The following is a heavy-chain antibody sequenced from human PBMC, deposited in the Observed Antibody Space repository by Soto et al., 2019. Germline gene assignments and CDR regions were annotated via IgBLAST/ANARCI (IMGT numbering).Heavy chain of an antibody. CDR1: GFTFSSYS. Sequence: GGSLRLSCAASGFTFSSYSMNWVRQAPGKGLEWVSSISSSSSHIYYADSVKGRFTISRDNAKNSLYLQMNSLRAEDTAVYYCAIQYSSSWSAFDYWGQGTLVTVSS. J-gene: IGHJ4*02. D-gene: IGHD6-13*01. V-gene: IGHV3-21*01. CDR3: AIQYSSSWSAFDY. CDR2: ISSSSSHI.